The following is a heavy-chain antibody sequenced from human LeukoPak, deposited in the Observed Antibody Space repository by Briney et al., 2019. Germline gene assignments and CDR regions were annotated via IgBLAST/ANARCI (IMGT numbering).Heavy chain of an antibody. V-gene: IGHV1-2*06. Sequence: ASVKVSCKASGYTFTGYYMHWVRQAPGQGLEWMGRINPKSGGTNYAQKFQGRVTMTRDTSIRTAYMEVSRLRSDDTAVYYCERGGSSYRFGEYPYYFDYWGQGTLVTVSS. CDR2: INPKSGGT. CDR3: ERGGSSYRFGEYPYYFDY. D-gene: IGHD3-10*01. CDR1: GYTFTGYY. J-gene: IGHJ4*02.